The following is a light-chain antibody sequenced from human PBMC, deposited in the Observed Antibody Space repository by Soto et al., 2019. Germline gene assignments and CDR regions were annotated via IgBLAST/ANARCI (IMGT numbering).Light chain of an antibody. Sequence: QSVLTQPASVSGSPGQSITISCTGTSSDVGHTYYVSLYQQLPGKAPQLVIYQVTNRPSGISHRFSGSKSGNTASLTISALQAEDEGDYYCASYTVTYTYVFGTGTKVTVL. CDR1: SSDVGHTYY. V-gene: IGLV2-14*01. CDR3: ASYTVTYTYV. J-gene: IGLJ1*01. CDR2: QVT.